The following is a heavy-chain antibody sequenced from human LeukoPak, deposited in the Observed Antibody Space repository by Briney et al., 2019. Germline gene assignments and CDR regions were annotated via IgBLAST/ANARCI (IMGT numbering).Heavy chain of an antibody. CDR1: GFTFNTFN. Sequence: GGSLRLSCAAPGFTFNTFNMNWVRQAPGKGLEWVSSITSGGDYIYYADSVKGRFTTSRDNAKNSLSLQLNSLRVEDTAVYYCARGHYDVLAASYKWTPDYWGQGTLVTVSS. D-gene: IGHD3-9*01. CDR3: ARGHYDVLAASYKWTPDY. V-gene: IGHV3-21*01. J-gene: IGHJ4*02. CDR2: ITSGGDYI.